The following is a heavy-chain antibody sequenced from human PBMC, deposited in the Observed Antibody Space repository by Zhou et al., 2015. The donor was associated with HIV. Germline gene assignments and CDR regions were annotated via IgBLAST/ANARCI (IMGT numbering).Heavy chain of an antibody. CDR3: VRVVYYEILNGGGLNWFDP. D-gene: IGHD3-9*01. J-gene: IGHJ5*02. Sequence: QVQLVQSGAEVKKPGSSVKVSCQASGVTFKNYTITWVRQAPGQGLEWMGRIIPILDVTNYAQTFRGRVTITADKSTNAAYMELSSLRSDDTATYYCVRVVYYEILNGGGLNWFDPWGQGTLVTVSS. CDR1: GVTFKNYT. V-gene: IGHV1-69*02. CDR2: IIPILDVT.